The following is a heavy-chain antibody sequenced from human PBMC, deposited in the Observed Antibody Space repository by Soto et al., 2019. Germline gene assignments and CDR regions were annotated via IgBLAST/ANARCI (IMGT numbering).Heavy chain of an antibody. CDR2: IYYSGST. J-gene: IGHJ4*02. Sequence: QVQLQESGPGLVKPSQTLSLTCTVSGGSISSGGYYWSWIRQHPGKGLEWIGYIYYSGSTYYNPPLNSRVTIAVYTSKNQFSLKLSSVTAADTAVYYCARAQGRDFDYWGQGTLVTVSS. CDR3: ARAQGRDFDY. CDR1: GGSISSGGYY. V-gene: IGHV4-31*03.